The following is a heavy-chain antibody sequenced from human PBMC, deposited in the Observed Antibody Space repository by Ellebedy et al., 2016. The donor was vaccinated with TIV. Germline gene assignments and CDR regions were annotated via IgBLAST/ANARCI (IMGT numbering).Heavy chain of an antibody. J-gene: IGHJ4*02. Sequence: PGGSLRLSCAASGFTFSSYSMSWVRQAPGKGLEWVSTISTTGSRTYYADSVEGRFIILRDNSQNTLYLQMNSLRAEDTAIYYCAKDSGKYGWNSEYWGQGTQVTVSS. V-gene: IGHV3-23*01. CDR1: GFTFSSYS. CDR3: AKDSGKYGWNSEY. CDR2: ISTTGSRT. D-gene: IGHD3-10*01.